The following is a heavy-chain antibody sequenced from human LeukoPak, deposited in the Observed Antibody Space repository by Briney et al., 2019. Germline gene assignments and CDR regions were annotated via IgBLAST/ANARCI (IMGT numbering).Heavy chain of an antibody. CDR3: ARDSGFCSSRSCSLGY. CDR1: GFTFSSYS. J-gene: IGHJ4*02. D-gene: IGHD2-15*01. Sequence: GGSLRLSCAASGFTFSSYSMNWVRQAPGKGLEWVSYISSSSSTIYYADSVKGRFTISRDNAKNSLYLQMNSLRAEDTAVYYCARDSGFCSSRSCSLGYWGQGTLVTVSS. V-gene: IGHV3-48*04. CDR2: ISSSSSTI.